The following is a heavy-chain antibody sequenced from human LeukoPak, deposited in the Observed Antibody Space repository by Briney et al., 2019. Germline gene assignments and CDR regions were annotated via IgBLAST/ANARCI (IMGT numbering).Heavy chain of an antibody. CDR1: GYTFTGYY. CDR3: ARTPTYYYDSSGGDY. CDR2: INPNSGGT. V-gene: IGHV1-2*02. J-gene: IGHJ4*02. D-gene: IGHD3-22*01. Sequence: GASVKVSCNASGYTFTGYYMHWVRQAPGQGLERMGWINPNSGGTNYAQKFQGRVTMTRDTSISTAYMELSRLRSDDTAVYYCARTPTYYYDSSGGDYWGQGTLVTVSS.